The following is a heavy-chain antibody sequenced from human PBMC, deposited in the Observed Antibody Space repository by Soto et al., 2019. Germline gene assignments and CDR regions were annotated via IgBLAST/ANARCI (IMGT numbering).Heavy chain of an antibody. V-gene: IGHV4-30-2*01. CDR3: ARATFGAVLRLDV. D-gene: IGHD3-3*01. Sequence: SETLSLTCAVSGASISTEGYTWSWIRQPPGKGLEWIGYIYPSGASNYNPSLRSRVTISLDASRNRFSLSVGSVTAADTAVYYCARATFGAVLRLDVWRQGTTVTVSS. CDR1: GASISTEGYT. CDR2: IYPSGAS. J-gene: IGHJ6*02.